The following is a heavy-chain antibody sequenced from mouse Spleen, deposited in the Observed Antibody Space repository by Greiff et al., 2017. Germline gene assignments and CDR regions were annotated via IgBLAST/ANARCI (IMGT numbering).Heavy chain of an antibody. V-gene: IGHV1-26*01. J-gene: IGHJ3*01. Sequence: EVQLQQSGPELVKPGASVKISCKASGYTFTDYYMNWVKQSHGKSLEWIGDINPNNGGTNYNQKFRGKATLTVDKSSSTAFMELRSLTSEDSAVYYCARDYGYWGQGTLVTVSA. CDR1: GYTFTDYY. CDR2: INPNNGGT. D-gene: IGHD1-1*01. CDR3: ARDYGY.